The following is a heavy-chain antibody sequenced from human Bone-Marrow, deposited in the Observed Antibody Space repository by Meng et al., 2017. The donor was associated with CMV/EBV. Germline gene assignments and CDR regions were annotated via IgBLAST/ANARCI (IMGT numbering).Heavy chain of an antibody. D-gene: IGHD2-2*02. V-gene: IGHV4-34*01. CDR3: ATGARVVPAAIRHFQH. J-gene: IGHJ1*01. CDR2: INHSGST. Sequence: SETLSLTCAVYSGSFSGYYWSWIRQPPGKGLEWIGEINHSGSTNYNPSLKSRVTISVDTSKNQFSLKLSSVTAADTAVYYCATGARVVPAAIRHFQHWGQGTLVTVSS. CDR1: SGSFSGYY.